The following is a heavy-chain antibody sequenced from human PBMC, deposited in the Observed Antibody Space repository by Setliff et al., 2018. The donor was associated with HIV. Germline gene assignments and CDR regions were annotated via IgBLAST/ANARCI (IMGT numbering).Heavy chain of an antibody. Sequence: SVKVSCKASGGIFSSYALSWVRQAPGQGLEWMGGIIPILGSIDYAQKFQGRLSITADESTGTAYMELSSLRFGDTAMYYCARLSGDNSGQPYYYYMDVWGKGTTVTVSS. D-gene: IGHD3-22*01. J-gene: IGHJ6*03. CDR3: ARLSGDNSGQPYYYYMDV. V-gene: IGHV1-69*13. CDR1: GGIFSSYA. CDR2: IIPILGSI.